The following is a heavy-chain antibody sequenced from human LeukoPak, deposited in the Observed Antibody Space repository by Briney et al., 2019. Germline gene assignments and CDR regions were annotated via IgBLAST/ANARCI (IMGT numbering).Heavy chain of an antibody. CDR2: ISYDGNKK. D-gene: IGHD6-13*01. V-gene: IGHV3-30*18. Sequence: PGGSLRLSCAASGFTFSSYSMNWVRQAPGKGLEWVAFISYDGNKKYYADSVKGRFTISRDNSKNTLFLQMNSLRAEDTAVYFCANDAAQQQLSNLFYGMDVWGQGTTVTVSS. J-gene: IGHJ6*02. CDR3: ANDAAQQQLSNLFYGMDV. CDR1: GFTFSSYS.